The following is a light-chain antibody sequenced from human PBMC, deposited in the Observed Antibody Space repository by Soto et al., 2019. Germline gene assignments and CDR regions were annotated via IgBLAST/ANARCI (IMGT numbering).Light chain of an antibody. CDR1: SSDVGSYNL. J-gene: IGLJ2*01. V-gene: IGLV2-23*01. CDR2: EGS. Sequence: QSALTQPASVSGSPGQSITISCTGTSSDVGSYNLVSWYRHHPGKAPKLMIYEGSNRPSGVSTRFSGSKSGNTASLTISGLQAEDEADYYCSSYAGAVVFGGGTKLTVL. CDR3: SSYAGAVV.